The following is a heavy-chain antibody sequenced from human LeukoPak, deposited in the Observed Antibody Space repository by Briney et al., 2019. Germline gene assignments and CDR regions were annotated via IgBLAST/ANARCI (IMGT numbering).Heavy chain of an antibody. J-gene: IGHJ4*02. CDR2: IIPIFGTA. Sequence: ASVKVSCKASGGTFSSYAISWVRQAPGQRLEWMGGIIPIFGTANYAQKFQGRVTITADESTSTAYMELSSLRSEDTAVYYCARIVDIVVGGGFDYWGQGTLVTVSS. V-gene: IGHV1-69*13. D-gene: IGHD2-2*01. CDR1: GGTFSSYA. CDR3: ARIVDIVVGGGFDY.